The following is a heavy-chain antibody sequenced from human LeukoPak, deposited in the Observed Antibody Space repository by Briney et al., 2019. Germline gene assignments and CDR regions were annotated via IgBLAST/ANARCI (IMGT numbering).Heavy chain of an antibody. V-gene: IGHV1-18*01. CDR2: ISAYNGNT. CDR1: GYTFTSYG. D-gene: IGHD3-3*01. CDR3: ARPKESIFGVTLYGMDV. J-gene: IGHJ6*02. Sequence: ASVKVSCKASGYTFTSYGISWVRQAPGQGLEWMGWISAYNGNTNYAQKLQGRVTMTTDTSTSTAYMELRSLRSDDTAVYYCARPKESIFGVTLYGMDVWGQGTTVTVSS.